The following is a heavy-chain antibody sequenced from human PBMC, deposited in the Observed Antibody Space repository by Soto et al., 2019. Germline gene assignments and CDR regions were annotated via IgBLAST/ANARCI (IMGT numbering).Heavy chain of an antibody. V-gene: IGHV3-13*05. Sequence: GGSLRLSCAGSGFTFSRYDMHWVRQATGKGLEWVSGIGTAGDPHYPGSVKGRFTISREDAKNSLYLQMNSLRAGDTALYHCARDTAQTGYVFDIWGRGTMVTVSS. J-gene: IGHJ3*02. CDR2: IGTAGDP. D-gene: IGHD4-17*01. CDR3: ARDTAQTGYVFDI. CDR1: GFTFSRYD.